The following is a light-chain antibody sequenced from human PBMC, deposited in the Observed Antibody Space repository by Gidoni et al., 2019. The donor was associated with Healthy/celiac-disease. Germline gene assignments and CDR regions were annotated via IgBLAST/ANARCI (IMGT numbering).Light chain of an antibody. CDR2: GNS. V-gene: IGLV1-40*01. Sequence: QSVLTQPPSVSGAPGQRVTISCTGSSSNSGAGYDVHWYQQLPGTAPKLLIYGNSNRPSGVPDRFSGSKSGTSASLSISGLQAEDEADYYCQSYDISLLGSSVFGGGTTLTVL. CDR3: QSYDISLLGSSV. J-gene: IGLJ2*01. CDR1: SSNSGAGYD.